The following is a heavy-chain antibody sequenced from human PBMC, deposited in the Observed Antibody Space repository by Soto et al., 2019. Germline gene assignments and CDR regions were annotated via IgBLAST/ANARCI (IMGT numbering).Heavy chain of an antibody. CDR1: GFTLSDHY. J-gene: IGHJ6*02. D-gene: IGHD6-13*01. CDR2: TRNKANSYTT. V-gene: IGHV3-72*01. CDR3: ARGAAAHLGKSYHYGMDV. Sequence: EVQLVESGGGLVQPGGSLRLSCAASGFTLSDHYMDWVRQAPGKGLEWVGRTRNKANSYTTEYAASVKGRFSISRDDSKNSLYLQMNSLKTEDTAVYYCARGAAAHLGKSYHYGMDVWGQGTTVTVSS.